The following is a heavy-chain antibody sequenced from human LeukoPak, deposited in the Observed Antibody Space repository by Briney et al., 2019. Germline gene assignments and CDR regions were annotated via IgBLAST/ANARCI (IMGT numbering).Heavy chain of an antibody. CDR2: IYTSGST. J-gene: IGHJ6*03. Sequence: PSQTLSLTCTVSGGSISSGSYYWSWIRQPAGKGLEWIGRIYTSGSTNYNPSLKSRVTISVDTSKNQFSLKLSSVTAADTAVYYCARVFDDSSGYYSDPPGHYYYYYMDVWGKGTTVTISS. D-gene: IGHD3-22*01. CDR3: ARVFDDSSGYYSDPPGHYYYYYMDV. V-gene: IGHV4-61*02. CDR1: GGSISSGSYY.